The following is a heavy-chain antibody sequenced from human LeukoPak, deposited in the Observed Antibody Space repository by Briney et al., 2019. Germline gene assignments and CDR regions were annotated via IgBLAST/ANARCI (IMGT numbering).Heavy chain of an antibody. V-gene: IGHV4-59*08. J-gene: IGHJ3*02. D-gene: IGHD2-2*03. CDR3: ATPGGYCSSTSCYGAFDI. CDR1: RDSPRSDL. Sequence: PESPFVTPMEPRDSPRSDLWRWIRPTLGERLGRSCYILLSGSNNYNPSLKSRVTISVDTSKNQFSQKLGSVTAADTAVYYCATPGGYCSSTSCYGAFDICGQATMVSVCS. CDR2: ILLSGSN.